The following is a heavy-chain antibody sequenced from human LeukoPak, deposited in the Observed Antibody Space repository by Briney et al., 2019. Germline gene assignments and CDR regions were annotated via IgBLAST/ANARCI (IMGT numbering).Heavy chain of an antibody. V-gene: IGHV1-46*01. CDR3: ARRYYDSSGYYFWWFDP. CDR1: GYTFTNSY. CDR2: ISPDGGNT. J-gene: IGHJ5*02. Sequence: ASVKVSCKASGYTFTNSYIHWVRQAPGQVLEWMGLISPDGGNTNYAQNFQGRVTLTRDTSTSTVYMELSSPRSEDTAVYYCARRYYDSSGYYFWWFDPWGQGTLVTVSS. D-gene: IGHD3-22*01.